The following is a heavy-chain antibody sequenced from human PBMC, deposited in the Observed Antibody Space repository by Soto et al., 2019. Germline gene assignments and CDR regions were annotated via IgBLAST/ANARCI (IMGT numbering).Heavy chain of an antibody. V-gene: IGHV4-39*02. CDR3: ATDDSNYDHIGWGSRYDDYGMDV. D-gene: IGHD4-4*01. J-gene: IGHJ6*02. CDR2: IYYSGST. CDR1: GGSISRSSYY. Sequence: SETLSLTCTVSGGSISRSSYYWGWFRQPPGTGLEWIRSIYYSGSTYYNPSLKSRVTISVDTSKNQFSLKLSSVTAADTAAYYCATDDSNYDHIGWGSRYDDYGMDVWGQGTTVTVSS.